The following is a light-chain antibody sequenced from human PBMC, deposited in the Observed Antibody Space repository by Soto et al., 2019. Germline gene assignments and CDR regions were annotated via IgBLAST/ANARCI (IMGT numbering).Light chain of an antibody. CDR1: QTVYNNY. V-gene: IGKV3-20*01. CDR3: QQYGSSGT. J-gene: IGKJ1*01. CDR2: GAS. Sequence: IVLTQSAGTLSLSTGERATLSCRASQTVYNNYIAWYQQSPGQAPRLLIYGASSRATGIPDRFSGSGSGTDFTLTISRLEPEDFAVYYCQQYGSSGTFGQWTKVDIK.